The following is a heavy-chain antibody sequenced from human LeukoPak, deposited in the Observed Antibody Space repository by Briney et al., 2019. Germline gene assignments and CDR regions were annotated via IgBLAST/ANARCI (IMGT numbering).Heavy chain of an antibody. CDR1: GGSISSSSYY. CDR3: ARHRYDFWSGYYTVTSFDY. D-gene: IGHD3-3*01. J-gene: IGHJ4*02. Sequence: KPSETLSLTCTVSGGSISSSSYYWGWIRQPPGKGLEWIGSIYYSGSTYYNPSLKSRVTISVDTSKNQFSLKLSSVTAADTAVYYCARHRYDFWSGYYTVTSFDYWGQGTLVTVSS. V-gene: IGHV4-39*01. CDR2: IYYSGST.